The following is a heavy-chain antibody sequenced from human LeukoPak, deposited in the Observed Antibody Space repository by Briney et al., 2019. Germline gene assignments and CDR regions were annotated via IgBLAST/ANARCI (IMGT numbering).Heavy chain of an antibody. D-gene: IGHD3-9*01. Sequence: SVNVSCKASGGTFTTYSISWVRQAPGQGLEWMGRIIPILTATYAPLFQDRLTITADTSTSTAYMELSSLGSEDTAVYYCARHPTYFDWLTDWGQGTLVTVSS. J-gene: IGHJ1*01. V-gene: IGHV1-69*08. CDR2: IIPILTA. CDR1: GGTFTTYS. CDR3: ARHPTYFDWLTD.